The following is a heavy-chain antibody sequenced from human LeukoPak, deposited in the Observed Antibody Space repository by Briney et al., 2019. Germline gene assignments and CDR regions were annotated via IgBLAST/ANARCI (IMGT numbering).Heavy chain of an antibody. CDR1: GYTFTGYY. CDR3: ARDRDYGGNSGAFDI. CDR2: INPNSGGT. J-gene: IGHJ3*02. V-gene: IGHV1-2*02. Sequence: GASVKASCKAAGYTFTGYYMHWVRQAPGQGLEWMGWINPNSGGTNYAQKFQGRVTMTRDTSISTAYMELSRLRSDETAVYYCARDRDYGGNSGAFDIWGQGTMVTVSS. D-gene: IGHD4-23*01.